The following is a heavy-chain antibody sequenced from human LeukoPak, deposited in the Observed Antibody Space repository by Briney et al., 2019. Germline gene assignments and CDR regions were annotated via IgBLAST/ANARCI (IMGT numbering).Heavy chain of an antibody. D-gene: IGHD2-2*01. CDR3: ARGGVVVPAAPWGGNWFDP. J-gene: IGHJ5*02. CDR1: GGSISSGGYY. V-gene: IGHV4-31*03. CDR2: IYYSGST. Sequence: SETLSLTCTVSGGSISSGGYYGSWIRQHPGKGLEWIGYIYYSGSTYYNPSLKSRVTISVDTSKNQFSLKLSSVTAADTAVYYCARGGVVVPAAPWGGNWFDPWGQGTLVTVSS.